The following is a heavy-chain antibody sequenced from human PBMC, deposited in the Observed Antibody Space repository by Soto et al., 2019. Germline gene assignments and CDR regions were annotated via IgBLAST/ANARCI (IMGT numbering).Heavy chain of an antibody. CDR3: ARDRRAVAGTAPFDY. Sequence: VQLVESGGGLVQPGGSLRLSCAASGFTFSSYSMNWVRQAPGKGLEWVSYISSSSTTIYSADSVKGRFTISRDNAKNSLYLQMNSLRDEDTAVYYCARDRRAVAGTAPFDYWGQGTLVTVSS. V-gene: IGHV3-48*02. J-gene: IGHJ4*02. CDR2: ISSSSTTI. D-gene: IGHD6-19*01. CDR1: GFTFSSYS.